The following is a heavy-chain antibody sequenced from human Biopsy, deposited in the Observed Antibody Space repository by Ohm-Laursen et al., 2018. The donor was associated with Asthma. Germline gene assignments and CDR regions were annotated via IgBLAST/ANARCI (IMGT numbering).Heavy chain of an antibody. CDR3: ARSSHINWGGYFDY. D-gene: IGHD7-27*01. V-gene: IGHV1-69*01. Sequence: SSVTVSCKASGGTFSSYAISRVRQAPGQGLEWMGGIIPIFGTANYAQKFQGRVTITADESTSTAYMELSSLRSEDTAVYYCARSSHINWGGYFDYWGQGTLVTVSS. CDR2: IIPIFGTA. CDR1: GGTFSSYA. J-gene: IGHJ4*02.